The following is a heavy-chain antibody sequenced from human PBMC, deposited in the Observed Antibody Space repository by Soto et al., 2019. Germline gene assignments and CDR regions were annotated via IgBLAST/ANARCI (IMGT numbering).Heavy chain of an antibody. CDR2: IYYSGST. V-gene: IGHV4-39*01. CDR1: GGPICSSSYY. CDR3: ARRLYYDSSGFEGGGMDV. Sequence: SETLSRTCTLAGGPICSSSYYRGWIRQPPGKGLEWIGSIYYSGSTYYNPSLKSRVTISVDTSKNQFSLKLSSVTAADTAVYYCARRLYYDSSGFEGGGMDVWGQGTTVT. J-gene: IGHJ6*02. D-gene: IGHD3-22*01.